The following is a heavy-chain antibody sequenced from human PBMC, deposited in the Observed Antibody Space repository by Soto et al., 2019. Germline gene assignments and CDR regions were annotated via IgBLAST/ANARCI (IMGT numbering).Heavy chain of an antibody. Sequence: SETLSLTCTVSGGSISSSSYYWGWIRQPPGKGLEWIGSIYYSGSTYYNPSLKSRVTISVDTSKNQFSLKLSSVTAADTAVYYCSRRLYYDSSGFEVGGMDVWGQGTTVTVSS. CDR3: SRRLYYDSSGFEVGGMDV. J-gene: IGHJ6*02. V-gene: IGHV4-39*01. CDR1: GGSISSSSYY. D-gene: IGHD3-22*01. CDR2: IYYSGST.